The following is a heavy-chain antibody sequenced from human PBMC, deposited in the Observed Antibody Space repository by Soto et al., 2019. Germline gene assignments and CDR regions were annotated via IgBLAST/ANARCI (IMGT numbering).Heavy chain of an antibody. CDR3: AKSGWLQLRGYFDY. J-gene: IGHJ4*02. CDR2: ISYDGSNK. Sequence: GGSLRLSCAASGFTFSSYGMHWVRQAPGRGLEWVAVISYDGSNKFYADSVKGRFTISRDNSKNTLYLQMNSLRAEDTAVYYCAKSGWLQLRGYFDYWGQGTLVTVSS. D-gene: IGHD5-12*01. V-gene: IGHV3-30*18. CDR1: GFTFSSYG.